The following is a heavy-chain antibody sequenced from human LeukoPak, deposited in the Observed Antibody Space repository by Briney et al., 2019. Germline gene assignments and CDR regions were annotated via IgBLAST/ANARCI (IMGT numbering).Heavy chain of an antibody. Sequence: HAGGSLRLSCAASGFTFSSYWMHWVRQAPGKGLVWVSRINSDGSSTSYADSVKGRFTISRDNAKNTLYLQMNSLRAEDMAVYYCAREGIAVAGGLDYWGQGTLVTVSS. D-gene: IGHD6-19*01. CDR1: GFTFSSYW. J-gene: IGHJ4*02. CDR2: INSDGSST. V-gene: IGHV3-74*01. CDR3: AREGIAVAGGLDY.